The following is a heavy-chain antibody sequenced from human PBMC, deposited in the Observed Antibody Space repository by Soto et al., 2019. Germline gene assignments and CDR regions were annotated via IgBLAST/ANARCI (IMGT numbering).Heavy chain of an antibody. Sequence: SETLSLTCTVSSAPVSSTTYTWGWIRQPPGKGLEWVASVYYGGRSYYNPTLNSRVTISVDTSKNQFSLKMTSVTAADTAVYYCARLNGYCVFGNCDATDVNTFPTRRSSDL. J-gene: IGHJ2*01. CDR3: ARLNGYCVFGNCDATDVNTFPTRRSSDL. CDR1: SAPVSSTTYT. CDR2: VYYGGRS. V-gene: IGHV4-39*01. D-gene: IGHD2-15*01.